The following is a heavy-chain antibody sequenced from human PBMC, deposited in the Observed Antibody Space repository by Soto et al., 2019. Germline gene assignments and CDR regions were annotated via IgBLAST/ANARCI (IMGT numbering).Heavy chain of an antibody. V-gene: IGHV4-39*01. Sequence: QLQLQESGPGLVKPSETLSLTCTVSGGSISSSSYYWGWIRQPPGKGLEWIGSIYYSGSTYYNPSLKSRVTISVDTSKNQFSLKLSSVTAADTAVYYCARHRVTWIQPKDYYYYGMDVWGQGTTVTVSS. CDR1: GGSISSSSYY. CDR3: ARHRVTWIQPKDYYYYGMDV. CDR2: IYYSGST. J-gene: IGHJ6*02. D-gene: IGHD5-18*01.